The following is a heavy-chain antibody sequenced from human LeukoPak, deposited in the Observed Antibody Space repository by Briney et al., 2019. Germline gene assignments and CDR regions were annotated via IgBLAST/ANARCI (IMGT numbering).Heavy chain of an antibody. D-gene: IGHD2-2*01. CDR3: AKDRYCSSTRCYGDFDY. CDR2: ISGSGDST. CDR1: GFTFSSYA. Sequence: PGRSLRLSCAASGFTFSSYAMSWVRQAPGEGLEWVSVISGSGDSTFYADSVKGRFTVSRDNSKNTLYLQMNSLRAEDTAVYYCAKDRYCSSTRCYGDFDYWGQGTLVTVSS. J-gene: IGHJ4*02. V-gene: IGHV3-23*01.